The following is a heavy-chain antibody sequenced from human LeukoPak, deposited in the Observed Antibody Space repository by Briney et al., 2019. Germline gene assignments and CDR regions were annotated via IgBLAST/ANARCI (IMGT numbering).Heavy chain of an antibody. CDR1: GFTFSNYC. Sequence: GGSLRLSCAASGFTFSNYCMHWVRQAPGKGLEWVALIWYDGRSKFHADSVKGRFTISRDNTKNTLYLQMDSLRDEDTAVYYCAREWGRIAVAGGPGYWGQGSRVTVSS. J-gene: IGHJ4*02. CDR2: IWYDGRSK. D-gene: IGHD6-19*01. CDR3: AREWGRIAVAGGPGY. V-gene: IGHV3-33*01.